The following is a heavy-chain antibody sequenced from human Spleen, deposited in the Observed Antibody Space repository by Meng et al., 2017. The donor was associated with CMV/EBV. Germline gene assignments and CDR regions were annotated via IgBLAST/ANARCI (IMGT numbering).Heavy chain of an antibody. CDR3: AKDLTVLRFLDWLSPFGD. Sequence: GGSLRLSCAASGFTFSEYGMHWVRQAPGKGLEWVALIWNHGNNKYYADSVKGRFTISRDNSRNTLYLQMNSLRADDTAVYYCAKDLTVLRFLDWLSPFGDWGQGTLVTVSS. CDR2: IWNHGNNK. J-gene: IGHJ4*02. CDR1: GFTFSEYG. V-gene: IGHV3-33*06. D-gene: IGHD3/OR15-3a*01.